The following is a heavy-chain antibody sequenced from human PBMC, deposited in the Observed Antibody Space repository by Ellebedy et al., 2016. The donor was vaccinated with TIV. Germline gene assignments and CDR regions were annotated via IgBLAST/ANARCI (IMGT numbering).Heavy chain of an antibody. J-gene: IGHJ4*02. CDR3: AKQGGYSYGSPFDY. Sequence: AASVKVSCKASGYTFTTYAMHWVRQAPGQRLEWMAWLNAGNGNTKYSQKFQGRVTITRDTSATTVYMELSSLRSEDTAVYYGAKQGGYSYGSPFDYWGQGTLVTVSS. V-gene: IGHV1-3*01. CDR2: LNAGNGNT. D-gene: IGHD5-18*01. CDR1: GYTFTTYA.